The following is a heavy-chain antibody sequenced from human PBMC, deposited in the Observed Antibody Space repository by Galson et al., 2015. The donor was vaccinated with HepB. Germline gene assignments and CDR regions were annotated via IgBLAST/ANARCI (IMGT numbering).Heavy chain of an antibody. CDR1: GYTFTGYY. CDR3: ARTPAAAGHNWFDP. V-gene: IGHV1-2*04. J-gene: IGHJ5*02. D-gene: IGHD6-13*01. CDR2: INPNSGGT. Sequence: SVKVSCKASGYTFTGYYMHWVRQAPGQGLEWMGWINPNSGGTNYAQKFQGWVTMTRDTSISTAYMELSRLRSDDTAVYYCARTPAAAGHNWFDPWGQGTLVTVSS.